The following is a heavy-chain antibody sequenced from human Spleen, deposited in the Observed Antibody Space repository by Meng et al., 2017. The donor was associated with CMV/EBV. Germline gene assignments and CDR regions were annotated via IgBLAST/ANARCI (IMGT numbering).Heavy chain of an antibody. D-gene: IGHD6-19*01. CDR3: ARCPVPYSSGWYNWFDP. J-gene: IGHJ5*02. Sequence: YNVPLYYMHWVRQAPEQGFGSVGMIKPNGGNIDYAKEFRGRVTMTRDTSTSKIYMDYTRLTSEDTAVYYCARCPVPYSSGWYNWFDPWGQGTLVTVSS. V-gene: IGHV1-46*01. CDR1: YNVPLYY. CDR2: IKPNGGNI.